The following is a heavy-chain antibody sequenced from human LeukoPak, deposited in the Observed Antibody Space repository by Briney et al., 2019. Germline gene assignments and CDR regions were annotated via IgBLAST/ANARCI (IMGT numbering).Heavy chain of an antibody. V-gene: IGHV4-30-2*01. CDR3: ARVHSAARGVWLDY. D-gene: IGHD2-2*01. CDR1: GGSITSGGYS. Sequence: QLQLQEFGSGLVKPSQTLSLDSAASGGSITSGGYSCSWIRQPPGKGLEWIGYIYHSGSTYYNPSLKSRVTISVDRSKNQFSLKLSSVTAADTAVYYCARVHSAARGVWLDYWGKGTLVTVSS. CDR2: IYHSGST. J-gene: IGHJ4*02.